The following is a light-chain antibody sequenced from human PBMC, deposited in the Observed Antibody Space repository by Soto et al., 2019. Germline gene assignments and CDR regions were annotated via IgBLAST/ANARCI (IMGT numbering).Light chain of an antibody. CDR1: QSVSSSE. J-gene: IGKJ4*01. CDR2: SAS. Sequence: EIVLTQSPGTLSLSPGERATLSCRASQSVSSSELAWYQQKPDQAPRLLVYSASSMATGIPDRFSGSGSGTDFTLTISRLEPEDFAGYYCQHNGRSSPLPFGGGTKVEIK. CDR3: QHNGRSSPLP. V-gene: IGKV3-20*01.